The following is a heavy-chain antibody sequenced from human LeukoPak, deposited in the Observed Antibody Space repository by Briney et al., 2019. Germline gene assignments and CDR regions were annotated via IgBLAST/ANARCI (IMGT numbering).Heavy chain of an antibody. CDR3: ARVHLGYCSSTSCSSYFDY. V-gene: IGHV4-34*01. D-gene: IGHD2-2*03. CDR1: GGSFSGYY. CDR2: INNSGST. Sequence: SETLSLTCAVYGGSFSGYYWSWIRQPPGKGLEWIGEINNSGSTNYHPYLKSVDTISVDTTKNQFYLKLSSVTAADTAVYYCARVHLGYCSSTSCSSYFDYWGQGTLVTVPS. J-gene: IGHJ4*02.